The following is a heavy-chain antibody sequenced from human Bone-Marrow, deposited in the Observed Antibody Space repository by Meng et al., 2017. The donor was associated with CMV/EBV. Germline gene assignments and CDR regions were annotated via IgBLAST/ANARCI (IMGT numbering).Heavy chain of an antibody. CDR3: ARDGCLEWLGVRYFDY. CDR2: IGGSGGST. CDR1: GFTFSSYA. J-gene: IGHJ4*02. D-gene: IGHD3-3*01. Sequence: GESLKISCAASGFTFSSYAMSWVRQAPGKGLEWVSAIGGSGGSTYYADSVKGRFTISRDNSKNTLYLQMNSLRAEDTAVYYCARDGCLEWLGVRYFDYWGQGTLVTVSS. V-gene: IGHV3-23*01.